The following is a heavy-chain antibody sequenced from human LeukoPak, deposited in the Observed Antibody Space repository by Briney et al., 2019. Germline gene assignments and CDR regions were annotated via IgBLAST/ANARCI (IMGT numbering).Heavy chain of an antibody. V-gene: IGHV4-4*02. J-gene: IGHJ3*02. D-gene: IGHD3-3*01. Sequence: PGGSLRLSCAASGFTFSSYAMSWVRQAPGKGLEWIGEIYHSGSTNYNPSLKSRVTISVDKPKNQFSLKLSSVTAADTAVYYCARGPRLLRFLEWLDDAFDIWGHGTMVTVSS. CDR3: ARGPRLLRFLEWLDDAFDI. CDR1: GFTFSSYAM. CDR2: IYHSGST.